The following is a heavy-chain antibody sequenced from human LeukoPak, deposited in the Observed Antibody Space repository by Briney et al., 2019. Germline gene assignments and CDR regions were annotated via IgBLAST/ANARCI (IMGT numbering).Heavy chain of an antibody. CDR2: ISWDGGST. CDR3: AKDSGIAVAGIDY. V-gene: IGHV3-43D*03. CDR1: GFTFDDYA. D-gene: IGHD6-19*01. Sequence: GGSLRLSCAASGFTFDDYAMHWVRQAPGKGLEWVSLISWDGGSTYYADSVKGRFTISRDNSKNSLYLQMNSLRAEGTALYYCAKDSGIAVAGIDYWGQGTLVTVSS. J-gene: IGHJ4*02.